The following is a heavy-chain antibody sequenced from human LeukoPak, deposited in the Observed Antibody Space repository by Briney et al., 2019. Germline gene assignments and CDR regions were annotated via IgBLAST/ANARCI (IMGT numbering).Heavy chain of an antibody. CDR3: AKATVTSCSGAFCYPFDS. CDR1: GFTFSSYS. V-gene: IGHV3-21*04. Sequence: GGSLRLSCAASGFTFSSYSMNWVRQAPGKGLEWVSSISSSSSYIYYADSVKGRFTISRDNSQNTLYLQMNSLRAEDTAVYYCAKATVTSCSGAFCYPFDSWGQGTLVTVSS. D-gene: IGHD2-15*01. J-gene: IGHJ4*02. CDR2: ISSSSSYI.